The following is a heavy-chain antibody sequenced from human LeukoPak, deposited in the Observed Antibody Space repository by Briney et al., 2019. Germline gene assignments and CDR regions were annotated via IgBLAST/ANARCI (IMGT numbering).Heavy chain of an antibody. CDR2: IHPTVGDT. V-gene: IGHV1-46*01. D-gene: IGHD6-25*01. Sequence: ASVKVSCKASGYTFTSYYLHWVRQAPGQGLEWMGIIHPTVGDTTYAQKFQGRVTMTRDMSTGTVYMDLSSLRSEDTAVYYCARYGFSSVWQGGWHAFDIWGQGTTVTLSS. CDR1: GYTFTSYY. CDR3: ARYGFSSVWQGGWHAFDI. J-gene: IGHJ3*02.